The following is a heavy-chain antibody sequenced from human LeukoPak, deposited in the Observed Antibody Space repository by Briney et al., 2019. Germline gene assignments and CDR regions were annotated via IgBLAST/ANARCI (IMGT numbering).Heavy chain of an antibody. CDR2: IYSGGST. CDR3: ASHSSSATVGIDY. V-gene: IGHV3-53*01. Sequence: GGSLRLSCAASGFTVSSNYMSWVRLAPGKGLEWVSVIYSGGSTYYADSVRGRFTISRDNSKNTLYLQMNSLRAEDTAVYYCASHSSSATVGIDYWGQGTLVTVSS. CDR1: GFTVSSNY. J-gene: IGHJ4*02. D-gene: IGHD4-23*01.